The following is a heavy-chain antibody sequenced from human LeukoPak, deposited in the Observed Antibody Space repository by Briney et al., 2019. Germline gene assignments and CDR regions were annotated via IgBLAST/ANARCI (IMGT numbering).Heavy chain of an antibody. CDR1: GYTFTGYY. J-gene: IGHJ6*03. Sequence: ASVKVSCKASGYTFTGYYMHWVRQAPGQGLEWMGWINPNSGGTNYAQKFQGRVTMTRHTSISTAYMELSRLRSDDTAVYYCAREYDYVWGSYRYYYYYYMDVWGKGTTVTVSS. D-gene: IGHD3-16*02. CDR2: INPNSGGT. V-gene: IGHV1-2*02. CDR3: AREYDYVWGSYRYYYYYYMDV.